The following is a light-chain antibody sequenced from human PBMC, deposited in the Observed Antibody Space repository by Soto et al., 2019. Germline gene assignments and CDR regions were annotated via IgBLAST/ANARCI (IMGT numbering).Light chain of an antibody. CDR1: SSDVGGYDY. Sequence: QSVLSRPSSVSVYTGESVTISCSETSSDVGGYDYVSWYQQHPGEVPKLIIFEVSSRPAWISNRFSASKSVNTASLTISGLQSEDEADYYCCSSTSRCSYICGTGPKV. V-gene: IGLV2-14*01. J-gene: IGLJ1*01. CDR3: CSSTSRCSYI. CDR2: EVS.